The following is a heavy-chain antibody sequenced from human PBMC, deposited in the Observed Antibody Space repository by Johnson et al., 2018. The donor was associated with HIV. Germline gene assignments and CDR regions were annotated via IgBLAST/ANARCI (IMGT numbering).Heavy chain of an antibody. Sequence: VHLVESGGGVVQPGRSLRLSCVGSGFTFSNYALHCVRQAPGKGLEWVALISYDGNHKNYADSVKGRFTISRDNSKNTLFLQMNSLRPEDTAVYYCATVGRTTATAQSAFHMWGQGTLVTVSS. J-gene: IGHJ3*02. D-gene: IGHD1-1*01. CDR2: ISYDGNHK. CDR3: ATVGRTTATAQSAFHM. V-gene: IGHV3-30*04. CDR1: GFTFSNYA.